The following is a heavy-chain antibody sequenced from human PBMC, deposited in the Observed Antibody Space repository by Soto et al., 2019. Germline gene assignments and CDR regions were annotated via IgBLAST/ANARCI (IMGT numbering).Heavy chain of an antibody. CDR3: ARDGIAVAGTPALDI. CDR2: IIPNSGGT. D-gene: IGHD6-19*01. Sequence: ASVKVSCKASGYTFTGYYMHWVRQAPGQVLERMGWIIPNSGGTNYAQKFQGRVTMTRDTSISTAYMELSRLRSDDTAVYYCARDGIAVAGTPALDIWGQGTLVTVSS. J-gene: IGHJ3*02. V-gene: IGHV1-2*02. CDR1: GYTFTGYY.